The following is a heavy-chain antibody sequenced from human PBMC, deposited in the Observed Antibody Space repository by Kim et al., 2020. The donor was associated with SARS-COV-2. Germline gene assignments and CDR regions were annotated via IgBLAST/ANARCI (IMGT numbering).Heavy chain of an antibody. D-gene: IGHD3-10*01. J-gene: IGHJ6*02. Sequence: GGSLRLSCAASGFTFSSYGMHWVRQAPGKGLEWVAVIWYDGSNKYYADSVKGRFTISRDNSKNTLYLQMNSLRAEDTAVYYCAKDLMVQGYTLVKTKIYYYYGMDVWGQGTTVTVSS. CDR2: IWYDGSNK. CDR3: AKDLMVQGYTLVKTKIYYYYGMDV. V-gene: IGHV3-33*06. CDR1: GFTFSSYG.